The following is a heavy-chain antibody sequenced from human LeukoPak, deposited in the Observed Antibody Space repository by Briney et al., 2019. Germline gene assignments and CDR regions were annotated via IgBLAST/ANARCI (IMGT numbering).Heavy chain of an antibody. D-gene: IGHD3-3*01. CDR2: IIPILGIA. J-gene: IGHJ4*02. Sequence: SVKVSCKASGGTFSSYAISWVRQAPGQGLEWMGRIIPILGIANYAQKFQGRVTITADKSTSTAYMELSSLRSEDTAVYYCARDQVARYDFWSGYPDYWGQGALVTVSS. V-gene: IGHV1-69*04. CDR3: ARDQVARYDFWSGYPDY. CDR1: GGTFSSYA.